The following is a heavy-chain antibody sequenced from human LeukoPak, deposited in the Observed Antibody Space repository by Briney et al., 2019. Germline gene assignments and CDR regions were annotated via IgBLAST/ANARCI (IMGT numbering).Heavy chain of an antibody. J-gene: IGHJ4*02. D-gene: IGHD3-22*01. CDR3: ARAAYYDSRGNYYDSKFFDC. CDR1: GFTFTNYP. Sequence: GGSLRLSCAASGFTFTNYPMHWVRQAPGKGLEWVAVLWSDGIKTDYADSVKGRFTISRDDSKNTLYLQMNSLRAEDTAMYYCARAAYYDSRGNYYDSKFFDCWGQGTLVTVSS. CDR2: LWSDGIKT. V-gene: IGHV3-33*01.